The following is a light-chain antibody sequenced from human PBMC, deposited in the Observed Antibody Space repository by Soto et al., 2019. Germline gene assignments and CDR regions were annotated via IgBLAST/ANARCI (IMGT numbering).Light chain of an antibody. V-gene: IGLV1-47*01. Sequence: QSVLTQPPSASGTPGQRVIISCSGSSSNIGSNYVYWYQQLPGTVPQLLIYRNNERPSGVPDRFSGSKSGTSASLAISGLRSEDEADYYCAASDDILSGVVFGGGTKLTVL. CDR1: SSNIGSNY. CDR2: RNN. CDR3: AASDDILSGVV. J-gene: IGLJ2*01.